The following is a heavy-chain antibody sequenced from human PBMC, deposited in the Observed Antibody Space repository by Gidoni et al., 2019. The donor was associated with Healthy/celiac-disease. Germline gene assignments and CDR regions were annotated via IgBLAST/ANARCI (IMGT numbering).Heavy chain of an antibody. CDR1: GFTLSSYA. J-gene: IGHJ3*02. D-gene: IGHD3-16*02. V-gene: IGHV3-23*01. CDR3: AKAQGYRPSDAFDI. Sequence: VQPLESGGGLVQPGGSLRLSCAAPGFTLSSYAMSWVRQAPGKGLEWVSAMSGSGGSTYYADSVKGRFTISRDNSKNTLYLQMNSLRAEDTAVYYCAKAQGYRPSDAFDIWGQGTMVTVSS. CDR2: MSGSGGST.